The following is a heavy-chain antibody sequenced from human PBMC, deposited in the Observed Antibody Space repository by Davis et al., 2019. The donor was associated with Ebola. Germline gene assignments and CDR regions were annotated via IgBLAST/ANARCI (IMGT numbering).Heavy chain of an antibody. J-gene: IGHJ6*02. CDR3: AKGGLWGHGMDV. V-gene: IGHV3-33*06. D-gene: IGHD4/OR15-4a*01. CDR2: IWYDGSNK. Sequence: GGSLRLSCVASGFTFSSYGMHWVRQAPGKGLEWVAVIWYDGSNKYYADSVKGRFTISRDNSRNTQYLQMNSLRVEDTAVYYCAKGGLWGHGMDVWGQGTTVTVSS. CDR1: GFTFSSYG.